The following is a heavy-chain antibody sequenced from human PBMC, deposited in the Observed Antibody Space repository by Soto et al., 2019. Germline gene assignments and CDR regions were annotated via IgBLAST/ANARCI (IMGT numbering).Heavy chain of an antibody. J-gene: IGHJ5*02. CDR1: GGSISSSSYY. Sequence: SETLSLTCTVSGGSISSSSYYWGWIRQPPGKGLEWIGSIYYSGSTYYNPSLKSRVTISVDTSKNQFSLRLTSVTAADTAVYYCARKGWRFGVVPRGGLAPWGQGSLVTVSS. D-gene: IGHD3-3*01. V-gene: IGHV4-39*07. CDR2: IYYSGST. CDR3: ARKGWRFGVVPRGGLAP.